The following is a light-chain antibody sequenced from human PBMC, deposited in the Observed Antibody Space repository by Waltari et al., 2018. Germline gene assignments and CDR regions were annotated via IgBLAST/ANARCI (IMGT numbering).Light chain of an antibody. CDR1: QPIVNF. CDR2: AAS. CDR3: QQSHLTPT. J-gene: IGKJ4*01. V-gene: IGKV1-39*01. Sequence: SCQASQPIVNFLNWYQHKPGKAPKLLIYAASTLQSGVPSRFSGSGSGTDFALTITSLQPEDFATYYCQQSHLTPTFGGGTKVQI.